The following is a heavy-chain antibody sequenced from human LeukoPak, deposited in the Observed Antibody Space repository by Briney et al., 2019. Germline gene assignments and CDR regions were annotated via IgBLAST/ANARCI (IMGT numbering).Heavy chain of an antibody. CDR3: VRALMGTSDH. D-gene: IGHD7-27*01. J-gene: IGHJ4*02. Sequence: GGSLRLSCAASGFTFSSYWMHWVRQAPGKGLVWVSRINSDGSSTSDADSVKGRFTLSRDNAKSTLYLQMNSLRAEDTAVYYCVRALMGTSDHWGQGSLVTVSS. V-gene: IGHV3-74*01. CDR2: INSDGSST. CDR1: GFTFSSYW.